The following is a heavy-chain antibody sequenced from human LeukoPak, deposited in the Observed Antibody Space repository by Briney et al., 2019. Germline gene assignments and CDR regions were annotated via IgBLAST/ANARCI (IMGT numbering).Heavy chain of an antibody. CDR3: AREEVIAAAGPTLDY. Sequence: APVKVSCKASGYTFTDYYMHWVRQAPGQGLEWMGWINPNSGGTNYAQKFQGRVTMTRDTSISTAYMELSRLRSDDTAVFYCAREEVIAAAGPTLDYWGQGALVTVSS. V-gene: IGHV1-2*02. D-gene: IGHD6-13*01. J-gene: IGHJ4*02. CDR2: INPNSGGT. CDR1: GYTFTDYY.